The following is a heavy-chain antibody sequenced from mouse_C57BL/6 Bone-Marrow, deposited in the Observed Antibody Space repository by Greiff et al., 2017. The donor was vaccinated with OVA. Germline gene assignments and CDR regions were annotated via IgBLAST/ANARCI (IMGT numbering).Heavy chain of an antibody. Sequence: EVKLVESGGGLVKPGGSLKLSCAASGFTFSSYAMSWVRQTPEKRLEWVAIISDGGSYTYYPDNVKGRFTISRDNAKNNLDLQMSHLKSEDTAMYYCARGRLYYCNCDWDFDDWGTGTTVTVSS. D-gene: IGHD2-1*01. J-gene: IGHJ1*03. CDR1: GFTFSSYA. V-gene: IGHV5-4*03. CDR2: ISDGGSYT. CDR3: ARGRLYYCNCDWDFDD.